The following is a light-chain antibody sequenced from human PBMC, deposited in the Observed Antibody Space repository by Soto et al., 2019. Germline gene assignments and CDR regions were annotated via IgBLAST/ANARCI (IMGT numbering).Light chain of an antibody. CDR3: QQSYITPLT. CDR1: QSISNF. V-gene: IGKV1-39*01. J-gene: IGKJ4*01. Sequence: DIQMIQSPSSLSASVGDRVTITCRASQSISNFLNWYQQRPGKAPKLLIYAASSLQSGVPARFSGCASGTDFTLTISSLHPEDFATYYCQQSYITPLTFGGGTEVEIK. CDR2: AAS.